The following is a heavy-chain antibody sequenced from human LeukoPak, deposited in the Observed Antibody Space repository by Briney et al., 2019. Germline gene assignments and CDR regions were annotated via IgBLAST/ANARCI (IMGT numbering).Heavy chain of an antibody. D-gene: IGHD3-22*01. CDR3: ARGWGVVVIRWFDP. V-gene: IGHV4-34*01. CDR1: GGSFGGYY. CDR2: INHSGST. J-gene: IGHJ5*02. Sequence: SETLSLTCAVYGGSFGGYYWSWIRQPPGKGLEWIGEINHSGSTNYNPSLKSRVTISVDTSKNQFSLKLSSLTAADTAVYYCARGWGVVVIRWFDPWGQGTLVTVSS.